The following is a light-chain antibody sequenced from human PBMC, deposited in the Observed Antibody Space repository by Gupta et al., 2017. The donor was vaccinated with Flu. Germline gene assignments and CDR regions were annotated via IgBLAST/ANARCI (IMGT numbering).Light chain of an antibody. Sequence: QSVLTQPPSVSGAPGQRIIISCTGSRSNVGGGYDVQWYQQLPGTAPKLLLYANNRRPSGVPDRFSGARSATSASLVITGRQYEDEGLYYCQSYDSSLIGARVFGGGTKVTV. CDR1: RSNVGGGYD. CDR2: ANN. J-gene: IGLJ3*02. V-gene: IGLV1-40*01. CDR3: QSYDSSLIGARV.